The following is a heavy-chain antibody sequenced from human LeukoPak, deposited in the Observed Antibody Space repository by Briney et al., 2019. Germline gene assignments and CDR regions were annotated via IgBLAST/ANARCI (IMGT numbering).Heavy chain of an antibody. V-gene: IGHV3-23*01. Sequence: GGSLRLSCAASGCTVSSNYMSWVRQAPGKGLEWVSAVTGTGISTYYADSVKGRFTISRDNSKNTLYLQMNTLRVEDTAVYYCARGYSSSWYESYWGQGTLVTVSS. J-gene: IGHJ4*02. CDR3: ARGYSSSWYESY. CDR2: VTGTGIST. CDR1: GCTVSSNY. D-gene: IGHD6-13*01.